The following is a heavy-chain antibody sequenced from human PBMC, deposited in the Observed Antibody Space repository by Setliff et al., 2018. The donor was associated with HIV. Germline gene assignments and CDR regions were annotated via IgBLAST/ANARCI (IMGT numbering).Heavy chain of an antibody. CDR3: AREHCSGGSCNGFDI. J-gene: IGHJ3*02. CDR2: IYTSGST. CDR1: GGSISSYY. Sequence: PSETLSLTCTVSGGSISSYYWSWIRQPAGKGLEWIGRIYTSGSTNYNPSLKSRVTMSVDTSKNQFSLNVSSVTAADTAVYYCAREHCSGGSCNGFDIWGQGTMVTVSS. V-gene: IGHV4-4*07. D-gene: IGHD2-15*01.